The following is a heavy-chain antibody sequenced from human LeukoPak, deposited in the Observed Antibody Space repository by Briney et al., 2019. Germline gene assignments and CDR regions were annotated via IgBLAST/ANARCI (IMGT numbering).Heavy chain of an antibody. V-gene: IGHV1-3*01. Sequence: ASVKVSCKASGYTFTSYAMHWVRQAPGQRLEWMGWINAGNGNTKYSQKFQGRVTITRDTSASTAYMELSSLRSEDTAVYYCARDSRXXIAAAGTSHSDYYYGMDVWGQGTTVTVSS. CDR1: GYTFTSYA. D-gene: IGHD6-13*01. J-gene: IGHJ6*02. CDR2: INAGNGNT. CDR3: ARDSRXXIAAAGTSHSDYYYGMDV.